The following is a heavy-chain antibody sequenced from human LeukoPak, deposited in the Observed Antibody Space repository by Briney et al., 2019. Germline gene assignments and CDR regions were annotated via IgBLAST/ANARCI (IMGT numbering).Heavy chain of an antibody. D-gene: IGHD1-26*01. CDR1: GFTFSSYS. J-gene: IGHJ4*02. CDR3: AKDYSGSYYLIDF. Sequence: PGGSLRLSCAASGFTFSSYSMNWVRQAPGKGLEWVSAISGSGGGTYYADSVKGRFTISRDTSKNTLYLQMNSLRAEDTAIYYCAKDYSGSYYLIDFWGQGTLVTVSS. V-gene: IGHV3-23*01. CDR2: ISGSGGGT.